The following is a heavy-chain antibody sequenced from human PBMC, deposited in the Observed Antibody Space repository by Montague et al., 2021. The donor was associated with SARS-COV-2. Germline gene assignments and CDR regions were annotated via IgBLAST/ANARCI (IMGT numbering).Heavy chain of an antibody. CDR1: GYSLTELP. Sequence: SVKVSCKVSGYSLTELPMHWVRRAPGKGLEWMGGVDPEDGKTIYAQNFQGRLTIAEDTSADTAYMELSSLRSDDTAVYYGATSADWGSTGRFDFWGQGTLVTVSS. V-gene: IGHV1-24*01. CDR3: ATSADWGSTGRFDF. J-gene: IGHJ4*02. D-gene: IGHD7-27*01. CDR2: VDPEDGKT.